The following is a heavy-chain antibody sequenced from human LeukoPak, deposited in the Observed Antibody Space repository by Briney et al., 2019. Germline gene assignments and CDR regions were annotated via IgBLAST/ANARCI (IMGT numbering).Heavy chain of an antibody. Sequence: PSETLSLTCTVSGGSISSYYWSWIRQPPGKGLEWIGYIYYSGSTNYNPSLKGRVTISVDTSKNQFSLKLSSVTAAHTAVYYCARVAKFWELRSYYFVYWGQGTLVTVPS. CDR2: IYYSGST. D-gene: IGHD1-26*01. J-gene: IGHJ4*02. CDR1: GGSISSYY. V-gene: IGHV4-59*01. CDR3: ARVAKFWELRSYYFVY.